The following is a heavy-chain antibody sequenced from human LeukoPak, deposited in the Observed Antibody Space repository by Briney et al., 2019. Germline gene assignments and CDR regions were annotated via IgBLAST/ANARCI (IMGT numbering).Heavy chain of an antibody. CDR1: GFTFSSYA. J-gene: IGHJ4*02. CDR2: ISYDGSNK. V-gene: IGHV3-30-3*01. D-gene: IGHD3-22*01. CDR3: ARDAYYDSSAYYVDY. Sequence: GRSLRLSCAASGFTFSSYAMHWVRQAPGKGLEWVAVISYDGSNKYYADSVKGRFTISRDNSKNTLYLLMDSLRAEDTAVYYCARDAYYDSSAYYVDYWGQGTLVSVSS.